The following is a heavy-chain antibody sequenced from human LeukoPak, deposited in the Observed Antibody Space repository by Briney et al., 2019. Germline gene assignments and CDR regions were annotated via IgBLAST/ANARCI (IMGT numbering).Heavy chain of an antibody. V-gene: IGHV1-69*06. CDR2: IIPIFGTA. CDR3: AREVGGKFDY. J-gene: IGHJ4*02. CDR1: GGTFSGYA. D-gene: IGHD1-26*01. Sequence: SVKVSCKASGGTFSGYAISWVRQAPGQGLEWMGGIIPIFGTANYAQKFQGRVTITADKSTSTAYMELSSLGSEDTAVYYCAREVGGKFDYWGQGTLVTVSS.